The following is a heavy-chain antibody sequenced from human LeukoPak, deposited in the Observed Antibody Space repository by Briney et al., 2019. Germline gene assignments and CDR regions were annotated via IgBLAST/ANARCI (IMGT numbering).Heavy chain of an antibody. CDR1: GYSSTGYY. CDR3: ARTYYYDSSGSFDY. CDR2: INPNSGGT. Sequence: ASVKVSCKASGYSSTGYYMHWVRQAPGQGLEWMGWINPNSGGTNYAQKFQGRVTMTRDTSISTAYMELSGLRSDDTAVYYCARTYYYDSSGSFDYWGQGTLVTVSS. J-gene: IGHJ4*02. V-gene: IGHV1-2*02. D-gene: IGHD3-22*01.